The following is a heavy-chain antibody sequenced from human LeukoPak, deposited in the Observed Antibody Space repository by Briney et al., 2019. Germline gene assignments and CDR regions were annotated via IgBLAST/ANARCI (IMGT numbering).Heavy chain of an antibody. CDR2: IYTSGST. CDR1: GGSISSYY. V-gene: IGHV4-4*07. J-gene: IGHJ5*02. CDR3: ARETPLRYCSSTSCPNWFDP. D-gene: IGHD2-2*01. Sequence: PSETLSLTCTVSGGSISSYYWSWIRQPAGKGLEWIGRIYTSGSTNYNPSLKSRVTMSVDTSKNQFSLKLSSVTAADTAVYYCARETPLRYCSSTSCPNWFDPWGQGTLVTVSS.